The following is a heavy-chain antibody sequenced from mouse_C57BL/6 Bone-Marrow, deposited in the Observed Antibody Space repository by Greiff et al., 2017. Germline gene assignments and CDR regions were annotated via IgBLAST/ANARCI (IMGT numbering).Heavy chain of an antibody. D-gene: IGHD3-2*02. CDR1: GYTFNDYE. Sequence: QVQLQQSGAELVRPGASVTLSCKASGYTFNDYEMHWVKQTPVHGLEWIGAIDPETGGTAYNQKFQGKAILTADKSSSTAYMELRSLTSEDSAVYYCTRDSSGGAYWGQGTLVTVSA. J-gene: IGHJ3*01. V-gene: IGHV1-15*01. CDR3: TRDSSGGAY. CDR2: IDPETGGT.